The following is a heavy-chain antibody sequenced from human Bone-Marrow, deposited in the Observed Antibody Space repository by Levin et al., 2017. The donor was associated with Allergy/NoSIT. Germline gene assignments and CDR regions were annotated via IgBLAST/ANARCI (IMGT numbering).Heavy chain of an antibody. CDR1: GFTFRNYA. Sequence: GESLKISCAVSGFTFRNYAMHWVRQAPGRGLEWVAFISLDGNTQYYADSVKGRFTVSRDNSDNTLHLQMNSLRVEDTAIYYCAKDTYTCSGGSCYFFDYWGQGALVTVSS. D-gene: IGHD2-15*01. CDR2: ISLDGNTQ. V-gene: IGHV3-30*18. CDR3: AKDTYTCSGGSCYFFDY. J-gene: IGHJ4*02.